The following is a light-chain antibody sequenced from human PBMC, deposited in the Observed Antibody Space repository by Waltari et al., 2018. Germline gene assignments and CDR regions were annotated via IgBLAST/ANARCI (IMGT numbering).Light chain of an antibody. Sequence: DIQLTQSPSTLSASVGDRVTITCRASQSVDIWLAWFRHNPGKAPKLLIYKASGLESGVPSRFSGSGSGTEFTLTISSLEPEDFATYYCQQYNTFPWTFGQGTKLEIK. CDR2: KAS. J-gene: IGKJ1*01. CDR1: QSVDIW. CDR3: QQYNTFPWT. V-gene: IGKV1-5*03.